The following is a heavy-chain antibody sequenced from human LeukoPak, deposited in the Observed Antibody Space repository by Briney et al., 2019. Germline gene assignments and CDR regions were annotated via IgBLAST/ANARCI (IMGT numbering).Heavy chain of an antibody. D-gene: IGHD4-17*01. J-gene: IGHJ4*02. Sequence: SVKVSCKASGGTFSSYAISWVRQAPRQGLEWMGGIIPIFGTANYAQKFQGRVTITTDESTSTAYMELSSLRSEDTAVYYCARDVSYGDYGVPVFDYWGQGTLVTVSS. CDR1: GGTFSSYA. CDR2: IIPIFGTA. V-gene: IGHV1-69*05. CDR3: ARDVSYGDYGVPVFDY.